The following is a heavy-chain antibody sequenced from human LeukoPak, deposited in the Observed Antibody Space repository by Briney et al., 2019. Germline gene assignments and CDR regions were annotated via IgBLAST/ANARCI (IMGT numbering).Heavy chain of an antibody. J-gene: IGHJ4*02. CDR2: ISSSGSTI. CDR1: GFTFSSYS. Sequence: GGSLRLSCAASGFTFSSYSMNWVRQAPGKGLEWVSYISSSGSTIYYADSVKGRFTISRDNAKNSLYLQMNSLRAEDTAVYYCARVDTAMGYFDYWGQGTLVTVSS. D-gene: IGHD5-18*01. CDR3: ARVDTAMGYFDY. V-gene: IGHV3-48*04.